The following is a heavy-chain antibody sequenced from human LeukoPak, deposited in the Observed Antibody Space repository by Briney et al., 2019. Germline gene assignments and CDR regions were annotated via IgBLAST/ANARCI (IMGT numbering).Heavy chain of an antibody. J-gene: IGHJ4*02. CDR3: ARGHDILTGYYPYYFDY. CDR2: IYYSGST. CDR1: GGSISSGDYY. Sequence: PSQTLSLTCTVSGGSISSGDYYWRWIRQPPGKGLEWIGYIYYSGSTYYNPSLKSRVTISVDTSKNQFSLKLSSVTAADTAVYYCARGHDILTGYYPYYFDYWGQGTLVTVSS. V-gene: IGHV4-30-4*08. D-gene: IGHD3-9*01.